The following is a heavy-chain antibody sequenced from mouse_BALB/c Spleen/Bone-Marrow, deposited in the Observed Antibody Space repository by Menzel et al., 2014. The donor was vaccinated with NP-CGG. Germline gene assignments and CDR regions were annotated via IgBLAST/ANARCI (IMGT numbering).Heavy chain of an antibody. CDR1: GFNIKDTY. D-gene: IGHD2-4*01. CDR2: IDPANGNT. J-gene: IGHJ2*01. CDR3: ARGYYDYDLDY. V-gene: IGHV14-3*02. Sequence: VQLQQSGAELVKPGASVKLSCTASGFNIKDTYMHWVKQRPEQGLEWIGRIDPANGNTKYDPKSQGKATITADTSSNTAYLQLSSLTSEDTAVYYCARGYYDYDLDYWGQGTTLPVSS.